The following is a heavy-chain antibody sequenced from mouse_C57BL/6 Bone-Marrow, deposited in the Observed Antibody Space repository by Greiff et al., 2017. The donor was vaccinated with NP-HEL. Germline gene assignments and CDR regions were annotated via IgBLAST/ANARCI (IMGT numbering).Heavy chain of an antibody. Sequence: EVKLMESGGGLVKPGGSLKLSCAASGFTFSDYGMHWVRQAPEKGLEWVAYISSGSSTIYYADTVKGRFTISRDHAKNTLFLQMTSLRSEDTAMYYCARQYYDASGVYAMDYWGQGTSVTVSS. CDR2: ISSGSSTI. CDR1: GFTFSDYG. J-gene: IGHJ4*01. D-gene: IGHD2-4*01. CDR3: ARQYYDASGVYAMDY. V-gene: IGHV5-17*01.